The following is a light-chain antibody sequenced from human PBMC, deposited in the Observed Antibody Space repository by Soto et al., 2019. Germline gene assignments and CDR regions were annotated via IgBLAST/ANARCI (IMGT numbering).Light chain of an antibody. CDR2: GAS. J-gene: IGKJ1*01. CDR3: QQYGSSPET. Sequence: EMVLTQSPATPSFSRGERSTRSCMASQSVNSYLAWYQQKPGQAPRLLIYGASSRATGIPDRFTGSGSGTDFTLSVSRLEPEDFAVYLCQQYGSSPETFGQGTKVDIK. V-gene: IGKV3-20*01. CDR1: QSVNSY.